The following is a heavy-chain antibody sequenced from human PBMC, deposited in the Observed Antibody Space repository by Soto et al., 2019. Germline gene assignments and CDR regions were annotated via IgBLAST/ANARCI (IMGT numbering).Heavy chain of an antibody. CDR2: ISYSGSP. V-gene: IGHV4-59*08. CDR3: ARRGMADYYYYYMDV. CDR1: GGSISNYY. J-gene: IGHJ6*03. Sequence: ASETLSLTCTVSGGSISNYYWSWIRQPPGKGLEWIGYISYSGSPNYNPSLKSRVTISVDTSKNQFSLKLSSVTAADTAVYYCARRGMADYYYYYMDVWGKGTTVTVSS. D-gene: IGHD6-13*01.